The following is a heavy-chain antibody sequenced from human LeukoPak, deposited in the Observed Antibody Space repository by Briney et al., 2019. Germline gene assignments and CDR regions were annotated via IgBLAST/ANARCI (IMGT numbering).Heavy chain of an antibody. D-gene: IGHD2-2*01. Sequence: PGGSLRLSCAASGFTFSDYYMSWIRQAPGKGLEWVSYISSSGSTIYYADSVKGRFTISRDNAKNSLYLQMNSLRAEDTAVYYCATVPNFEIQVVPADPYGMDVWGQGTTVTVSS. CDR2: ISSSGSTI. J-gene: IGHJ6*02. CDR1: GFTFSDYY. CDR3: ATVPNFEIQVVPADPYGMDV. V-gene: IGHV3-11*01.